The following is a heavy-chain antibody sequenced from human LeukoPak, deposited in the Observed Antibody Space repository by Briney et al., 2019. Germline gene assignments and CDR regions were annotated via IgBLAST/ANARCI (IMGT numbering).Heavy chain of an antibody. Sequence: GGSLRLSCAASGFTFSNYGMNWVRQAPGKGLEWVSGITGNGGNRYYADSVKGRFTISRDNSKNTLYLQMNSLRAEDTAVYYCAKSGWVCSGGSCYSVNAFDIWGQGTMVTVSS. CDR3: AKSGWVCSGGSCYSVNAFDI. J-gene: IGHJ3*02. V-gene: IGHV3-23*01. CDR1: GFTFSNYG. D-gene: IGHD2-15*01. CDR2: ITGNGGNR.